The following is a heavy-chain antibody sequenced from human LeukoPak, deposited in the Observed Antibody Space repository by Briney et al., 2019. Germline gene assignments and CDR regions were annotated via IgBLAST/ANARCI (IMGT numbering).Heavy chain of an antibody. D-gene: IGHD5-18*01. CDR2: IYPGDSDT. V-gene: IGHV5-51*01. CDR3: ARRGYSYGQGYHWYFDL. Sequence: GESLKISCKGSGYSFTSYWIGWVRQLPGKGLEWMGIIYPGDSDTRYSPSFQGQVTISADKSISTAYLQWSSLKASDTAMYYCARRGYSYGQGYHWYFDLWGCGTLVTVSS. CDR1: GYSFTSYW. J-gene: IGHJ2*01.